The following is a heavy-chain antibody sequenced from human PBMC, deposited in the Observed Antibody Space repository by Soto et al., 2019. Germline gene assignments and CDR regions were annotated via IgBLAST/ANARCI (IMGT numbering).Heavy chain of an antibody. D-gene: IGHD1-26*01. CDR3: AKPGVKWERPALLRY. CDR1: GFTFSSYA. V-gene: IGHV3-23*01. J-gene: IGHJ4*02. Sequence: PGGSLRLSCAASGFTFSSYAMSWVRQAPGKGLEWVSAISGSGGSTYYADSVKGRFTISRDNAKNTLYLQMNSLRAEDTAVYYGAKPGVKWERPALLRYWGQGTLVTVSS. CDR2: ISGSGGST.